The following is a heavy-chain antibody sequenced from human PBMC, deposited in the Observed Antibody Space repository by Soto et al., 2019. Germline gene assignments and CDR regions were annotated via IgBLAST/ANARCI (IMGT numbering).Heavy chain of an antibody. D-gene: IGHD3-22*01. CDR2: ISYDGSNK. Sequence: QVQLVESGGGVVQPGRSLRLSCAASGFTFSSYGMHWVRQAPGKGLEWVAVISYDGSNKYYADSVKGRFTISRDNSKNTLYLQMNSLRAEDTAVYYCAKDGYDSSGYYPPLDYWGQGTLVTVSS. V-gene: IGHV3-30*18. CDR3: AKDGYDSSGYYPPLDY. CDR1: GFTFSSYG. J-gene: IGHJ4*02.